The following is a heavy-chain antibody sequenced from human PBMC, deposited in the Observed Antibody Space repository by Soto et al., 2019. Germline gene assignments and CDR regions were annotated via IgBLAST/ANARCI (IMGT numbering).Heavy chain of an antibody. CDR1: GITVSRYY. D-gene: IGHD3-22*01. J-gene: IGHJ4*02. CDR3: ARIPYDNSGTIFDY. V-gene: IGHV3-53*01. Sequence: PGGSLRLSCAVSGITVSRYYMSCVRQAAGKGLEWVSVIYAGSITYYADSVKGRFTIYRDNSKNTLNLEMNSLRVEDTAVYYCARIPYDNSGTIFDYWGQGTLVTVSS. CDR2: IYAGSIT.